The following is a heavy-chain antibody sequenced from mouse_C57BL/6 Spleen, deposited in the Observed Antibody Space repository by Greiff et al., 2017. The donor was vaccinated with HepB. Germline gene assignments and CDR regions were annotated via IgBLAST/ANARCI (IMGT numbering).Heavy chain of an antibody. Sequence: EVQLQQSGPELVKPGASVKISCKASGYTFTDYYMNWVKQSHGKSLEWIGDINPNNGGTSYNQKFKGKATLTVDKSSSTAYMELRSLTSEDSAVYYCARDYYGSSYDVDYWGQGTTLTVSS. J-gene: IGHJ2*01. CDR1: GYTFTDYY. CDR2: INPNNGGT. D-gene: IGHD1-1*01. CDR3: ARDYYGSSYDVDY. V-gene: IGHV1-26*01.